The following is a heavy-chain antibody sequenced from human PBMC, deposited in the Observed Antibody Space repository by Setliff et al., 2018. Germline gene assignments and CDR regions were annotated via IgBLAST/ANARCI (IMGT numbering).Heavy chain of an antibody. J-gene: IGHJ4*02. CDR1: GFTFSTYW. CDR3: AKDNVKGHLYLLEGYFDY. D-gene: IGHD2-15*01. Sequence: GGSLRLSCAASGFTFSTYWMTWVRQAPGKGLECVANIKKDGSETHYVDSVKGRFIISRDNAKDSLYLQMNSLRGEDTAVYYCAKDNVKGHLYLLEGYFDYWGQGALVTVSS. V-gene: IGHV3-7*03. CDR2: IKKDGSET.